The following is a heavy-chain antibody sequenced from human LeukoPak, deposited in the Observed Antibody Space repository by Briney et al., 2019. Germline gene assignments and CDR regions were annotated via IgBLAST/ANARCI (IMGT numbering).Heavy chain of an antibody. J-gene: IGHJ4*02. CDR3: ASATGAAAGTPFDY. V-gene: IGHV3-23*01. CDR2: ISGSGGST. Sequence: GGSLRLSCASSGFTFSSYAMSWVRQAPGKGLEWVSAISGSGGSTYYADSVKGRFTISRDNSKNTLYLQMNSPRAEDTAVYYCASATGAAAGTPFDYWGQGTLVTVSS. D-gene: IGHD6-13*01. CDR1: GFTFSSYA.